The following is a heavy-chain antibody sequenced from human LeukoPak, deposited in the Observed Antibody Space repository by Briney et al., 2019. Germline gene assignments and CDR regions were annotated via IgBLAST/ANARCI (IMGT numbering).Heavy chain of an antibody. V-gene: IGHV4-59*08. Sequence: SETLSITCTVSGDSMRCYFWSWIRQPPGKGMEWIGYIYYSGAINYNPFLKSRVTISVDASKNKFSLNLNSVTAADTAVYYCASSLAAAGSRFEGPWYGMDVWGQGTTVTVSS. CDR1: GDSMRCYF. CDR2: IYYSGAI. CDR3: ASSLAAAGSRFEGPWYGMDV. J-gene: IGHJ6*02. D-gene: IGHD6-13*01.